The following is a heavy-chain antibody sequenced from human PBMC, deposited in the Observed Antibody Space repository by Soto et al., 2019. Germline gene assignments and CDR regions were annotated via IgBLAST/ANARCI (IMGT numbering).Heavy chain of an antibody. J-gene: IGHJ3*02. CDR1: GFTFSSYS. CDR2: ISSSSSYI. Sequence: GGSLRLSCAASGFTFSSYSMNWVRQAPGKGLEWVSSISSSSSYIYYADSVKGRFTISRDNAKNSLYLQMNSLRAEDTAVYYCARDRHYYDSSARNGAFDIWGQGTMVTVSS. D-gene: IGHD3-22*01. V-gene: IGHV3-21*01. CDR3: ARDRHYYDSSARNGAFDI.